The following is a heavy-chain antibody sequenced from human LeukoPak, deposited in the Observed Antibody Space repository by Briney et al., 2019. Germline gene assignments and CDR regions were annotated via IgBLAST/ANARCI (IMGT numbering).Heavy chain of an antibody. CDR3: ARESPPLIYYYGMDV. Sequence: SETLSLTCAVYGGSFSGYYWSWIRQPPGKGLEWIGEINHSGSTNYNPSLKSRVTISVDTSKNQSSLKLSSVTAADTAVYYCARESPPLIYYYGMDVWGQGTTVTVSS. J-gene: IGHJ6*02. CDR2: INHSGST. V-gene: IGHV4-34*01. CDR1: GGSFSGYY.